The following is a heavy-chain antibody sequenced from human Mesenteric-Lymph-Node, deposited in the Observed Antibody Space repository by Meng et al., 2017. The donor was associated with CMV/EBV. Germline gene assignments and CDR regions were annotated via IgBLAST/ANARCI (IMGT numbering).Heavy chain of an antibody. V-gene: IGHV4-39*01. CDR2: IYYSGST. CDR3: ARGSRVQNWGFRRGGDAFDI. Sequence: SETLSLTCTVSGGSISSSSYYWGWIRQPPGKGLEWIGSIYYSGSTYYNPSLKSRVTISVDTSKNQFSLKLSSVTAADTAVYYCARGSRVQNWGFRRGGDAFDIWGQGTMVTVSS. CDR1: GGSISSSSYY. J-gene: IGHJ3*02. D-gene: IGHD7-27*01.